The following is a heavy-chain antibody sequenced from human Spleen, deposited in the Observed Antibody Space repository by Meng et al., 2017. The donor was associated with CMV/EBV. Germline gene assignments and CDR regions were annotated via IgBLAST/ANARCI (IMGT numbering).Heavy chain of an antibody. V-gene: IGHV3-43*01. CDR1: GFNFDDYT. D-gene: IGHD6-19*01. J-gene: IGHJ4*02. Sequence: SGFNFDDYTVHWVRRAPGKGLEWISLISWDDGSTYYADSVKGRFTISRDNSKNSLYLQMNSLRTEDTALYYCAKDIHDVAVAGPFDYWGQGTLVTVSS. CDR2: ISWDDGST. CDR3: AKDIHDVAVAGPFDY.